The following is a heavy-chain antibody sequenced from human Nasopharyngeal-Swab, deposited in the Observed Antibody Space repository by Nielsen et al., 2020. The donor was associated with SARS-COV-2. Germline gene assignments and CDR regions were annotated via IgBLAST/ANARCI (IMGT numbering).Heavy chain of an antibody. J-gene: IGHJ1*01. V-gene: IGHV5-51*01. D-gene: IGHD3-22*01. CDR1: GYSFTSYW. CDR2: IYPGDSDT. Sequence: GRSLRLSCKGSGYSFTSYWIGWVRQMPGKGLEWMGIIYPGDSDTRYSPSFQGQVTISADKSISTAYLQWSSLKASDTAMYYCARTYYYDSSGPEYFQHWGQGTLVTVSS. CDR3: ARTYYYDSSGPEYFQH.